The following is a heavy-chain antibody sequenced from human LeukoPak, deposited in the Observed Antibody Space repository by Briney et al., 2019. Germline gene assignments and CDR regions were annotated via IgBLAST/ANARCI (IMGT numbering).Heavy chain of an antibody. CDR1: GGSISSGSYY. V-gene: IGHV4-61*02. CDR3: ARDSLIAAAGSDY. Sequence: SETLSLTCTVSGGSISSGSYYGSWIRQPAGKGLEWIGRIYTSGSTNYNPSLKGRVTISVDTSKNQFSLKLSSVTAADTAVYYCARDSLIAAAGSDYWGQGTLVTVSS. CDR2: IYTSGST. D-gene: IGHD6-13*01. J-gene: IGHJ4*02.